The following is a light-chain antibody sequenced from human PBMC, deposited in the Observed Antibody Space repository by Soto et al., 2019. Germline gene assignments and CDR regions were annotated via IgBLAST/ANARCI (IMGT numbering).Light chain of an antibody. CDR2: DVY. J-gene: IGKJ1*01. Sequence: IVLTQSPATLSLSPGKRATLSCRASQNISSCLIWYQQKPGQAHRLLIYDVYNRATGIQARFSGSGSGTDFTLTIRRLEPEDFALYYCKQYGGSPRTFGQGTKVDIK. CDR3: KQYGGSPRT. V-gene: IGKV3-20*01. CDR1: QNISSC.